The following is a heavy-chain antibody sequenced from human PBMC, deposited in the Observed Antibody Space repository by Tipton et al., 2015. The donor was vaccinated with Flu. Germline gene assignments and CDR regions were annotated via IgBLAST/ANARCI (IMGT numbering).Heavy chain of an antibody. CDR1: GFTLSNYW. D-gene: IGHD2-15*01. Sequence: SLRLSCAASGFTLSNYWMSWVRQAPGKGLEWVANIRQDGSEKNYMDSVKGRFTISRDNAKNSLYLQMNSLRAEDTAVYYCARLGQYCSGGACYWWFDPWGQGTLVTVSS. CDR2: IRQDGSEK. J-gene: IGHJ5*02. V-gene: IGHV3-7*01. CDR3: ARLGQYCSGGACYWWFDP.